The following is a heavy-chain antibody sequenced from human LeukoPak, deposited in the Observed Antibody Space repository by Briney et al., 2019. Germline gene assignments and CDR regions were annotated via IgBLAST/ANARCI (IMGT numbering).Heavy chain of an antibody. D-gene: IGHD2-21*02. CDR2: ISSGSSAI. V-gene: IGHV3-48*01. J-gene: IGHJ4*02. CDR3: ARGRADYYFDY. Sequence: PGGSLRLSCAASGFTFSGYSMNWVRHAPGKGLEWVSYISSGSSAIYYADSVKGRFTISRDNAKNSLYLQMNSLRAEDTAVYYCARGRADYYFDYWGQGTLVTVSS. CDR1: GFTFSGYS.